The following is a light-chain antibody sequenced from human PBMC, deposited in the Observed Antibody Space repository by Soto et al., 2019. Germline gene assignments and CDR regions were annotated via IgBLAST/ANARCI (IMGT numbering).Light chain of an antibody. CDR1: QSVTNSF. J-gene: IGKJ5*01. CDR2: GAS. CDR3: QQRRNWPPT. Sequence: EIVLTQSPGTLSLSPGERATLSCRASQSVTNSFLAWYQQKPGQAPRLLIYGASRRATGIPDRFTGSGSGTDFTLTISRLEPEDFALYYCQQRRNWPPTFGQGTRLEIK. V-gene: IGKV3D-20*02.